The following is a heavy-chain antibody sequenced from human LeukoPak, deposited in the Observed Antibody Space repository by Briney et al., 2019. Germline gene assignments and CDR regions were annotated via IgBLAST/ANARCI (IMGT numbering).Heavy chain of an antibody. D-gene: IGHD5-24*01. V-gene: IGHV3-7*03. CDR3: AKEGRSLQTY. J-gene: IGHJ4*02. CDR2: IKEDGTEA. Sequence: PGGSLRLSCAASGFMFSSNWMSWVRLAPGKGLEWAANIKEDGTEAYYVDSVKGRFTISRDNAKNSLYLQTNSLRVEDTAVYYCAKEGRSLQTYWGQGTLVTVSS. CDR1: GFMFSSNW.